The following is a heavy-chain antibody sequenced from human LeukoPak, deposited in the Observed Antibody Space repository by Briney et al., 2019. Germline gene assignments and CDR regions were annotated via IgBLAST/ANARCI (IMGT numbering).Heavy chain of an antibody. Sequence: GASAKVSCKASGGTFSSYAISWVRQAPGQGLEWMGGIIPIFGTANYAQKFQGRVTITADESTSTAYMELSSLRSEDTAVYYCARFWDYYDSSGYYNWFDPWGQGTLVTVSS. V-gene: IGHV1-69*13. CDR1: GGTFSSYA. CDR3: ARFWDYYDSSGYYNWFDP. D-gene: IGHD3-22*01. J-gene: IGHJ5*02. CDR2: IIPIFGTA.